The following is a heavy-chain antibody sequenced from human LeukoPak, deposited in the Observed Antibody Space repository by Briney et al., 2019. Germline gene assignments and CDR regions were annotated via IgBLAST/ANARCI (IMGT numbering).Heavy chain of an antibody. J-gene: IGHJ4*02. CDR3: ARDQMGGWYFDY. D-gene: IGHD3-16*01. V-gene: IGHV4-31*03. Sequence: SETLSLTCSVSGGSISSSSYYWGWIRQPPGKGLEWIGYIYYSGSTYYNPSLKSRVTISVDTSKNQFSLKLSSVTAADTAVYYCARDQMGGWYFDYWGQGTLVTVSS. CDR2: IYYSGST. CDR1: GGSISSSSYY.